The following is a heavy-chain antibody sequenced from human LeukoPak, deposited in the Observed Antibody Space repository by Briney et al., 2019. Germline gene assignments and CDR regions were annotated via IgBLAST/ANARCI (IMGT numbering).Heavy chain of an antibody. CDR2: IYYSGST. J-gene: IGHJ6*02. Sequence: SETLSLTCTVSGGSISSSSYYWGWIRQPPGKGLEWIGSIYYSGSTYYNPSLKSRVTISVDTSKNQFPLKLSSVTAADTAVYYCARHTRVYYYYGMDVWGQGTTVTVSS. CDR1: GGSISSSSYY. CDR3: ARHTRVYYYYGMDV. D-gene: IGHD3-10*01. V-gene: IGHV4-39*01.